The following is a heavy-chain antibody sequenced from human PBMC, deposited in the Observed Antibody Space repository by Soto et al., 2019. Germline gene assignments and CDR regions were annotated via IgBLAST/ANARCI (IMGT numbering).Heavy chain of an antibody. CDR2: IYPGDSDT. D-gene: IGHD3-10*01. CDR3: ARLRITMVRGVSPYYYGMDV. CDR1: GYSFTSYW. Sequence: GESLKISCKGSGYSFTSYWIGWVRQMPGKGLEWMGIIYPGDSDTRYSPSFQGQVTISADKSISTAYLQWSSLKASDTAMYYCARLRITMVRGVSPYYYGMDVWGQGTTVTVSS. V-gene: IGHV5-51*01. J-gene: IGHJ6*02.